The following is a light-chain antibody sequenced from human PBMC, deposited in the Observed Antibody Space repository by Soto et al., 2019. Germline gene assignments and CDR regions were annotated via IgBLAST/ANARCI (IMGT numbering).Light chain of an antibody. Sequence: EIVMTQSPATLSVSPGERATLSCRASQSVSSNLAWYQQKPGQAPRLLIYGASTRATGVPARFSGSGSGTEFTLTNSSLQSEDFAFYYCQQYTNWPPWTFGQGTKVEIK. V-gene: IGKV3-15*01. CDR1: QSVSSN. CDR2: GAS. J-gene: IGKJ1*01. CDR3: QQYTNWPPWT.